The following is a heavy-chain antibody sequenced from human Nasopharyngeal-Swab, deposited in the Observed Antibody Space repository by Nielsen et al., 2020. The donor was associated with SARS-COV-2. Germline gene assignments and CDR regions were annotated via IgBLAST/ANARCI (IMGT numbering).Heavy chain of an antibody. Sequence: GGSLRLSCAASGFSFDDYGMTWVRQGPGKGLEWVSTINWNGGSRTYADSVKGRFTISRDNAKNSLYLQMNSLRAEDTAVYYCARDIIAAAGRTGFWGRGTLVTVSS. CDR3: ARDIIAAAGRTGF. D-gene: IGHD6-13*01. V-gene: IGHV3-20*04. CDR2: INWNGGSR. CDR1: GFSFDDYG. J-gene: IGHJ4*02.